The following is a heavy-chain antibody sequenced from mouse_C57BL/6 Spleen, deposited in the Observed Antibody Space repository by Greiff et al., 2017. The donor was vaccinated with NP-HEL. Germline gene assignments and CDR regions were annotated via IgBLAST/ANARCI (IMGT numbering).Heavy chain of an antibody. CDR1: GYTFTDYE. CDR3: TKRDDFDY. CDR2: IDPETGGT. Sequence: VKLQESGAELVRPGASVTLSCKASGYTFTDYEMHWVKQTPVHGLEWIGAIDPETGGTAYNQKFKGKAILTADKSSSTAYMELRSLTSEDSAVYYCTKRDDFDYWGQGTTLTVSS. V-gene: IGHV1-15*01. J-gene: IGHJ2*01.